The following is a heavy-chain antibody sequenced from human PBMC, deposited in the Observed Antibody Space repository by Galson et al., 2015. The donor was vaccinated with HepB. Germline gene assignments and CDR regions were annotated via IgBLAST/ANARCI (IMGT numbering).Heavy chain of an antibody. V-gene: IGHV1-69*13. CDR3: ARVGGDCSSTSCFGLGYYYGMDV. J-gene: IGHJ6*02. CDR1: GGTFSSYA. D-gene: IGHD2-2*01. CDR2: IIPIFGTA. Sequence: SVKVSCKASGGTFSSYAISWVRQAPGQGLEWMGGIIPIFGTANYAQEFQGRVTITADESTSTAYMELSSLRSEDTAVYYCARVGGDCSSTSCFGLGYYYGMDVWGQGTTVTVSS.